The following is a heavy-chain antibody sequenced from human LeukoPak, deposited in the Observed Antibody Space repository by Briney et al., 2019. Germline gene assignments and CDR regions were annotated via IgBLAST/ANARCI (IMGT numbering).Heavy chain of an antibody. Sequence: SETLSLTCTVSGGSISSGDYYWSWIRQPPGKGLEWIGYIYYSGSTYYSPSLKSRLTISLDMSKNQFSLNLSSVTAADTAVYYCARGGLRFGFDTWGQGTLVTVSS. V-gene: IGHV4-30-4*08. CDR1: GGSISSGDYY. CDR3: ARGGLRFGFDT. CDR2: IYYSGST. J-gene: IGHJ5*02. D-gene: IGHD5/OR15-5a*01.